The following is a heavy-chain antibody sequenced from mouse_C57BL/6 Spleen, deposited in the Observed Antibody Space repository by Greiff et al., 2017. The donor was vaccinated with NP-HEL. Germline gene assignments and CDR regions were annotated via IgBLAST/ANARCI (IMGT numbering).Heavy chain of an antibody. V-gene: IGHV1-19*01. CDR2: INPYNGGT. Sequence: VQLQQSGPVLVKPGASVKMSCKASGYTFTDYYMNWVKQSHGKSLEWIGVINPYNGGTSYNQKFKGKATLTVDKSSSTAYMELNSLTSEDSAVYYCAKGPSYYSNYGVAMDYWGQGTSVTVSS. D-gene: IGHD2-5*01. CDR3: AKGPSYYSNYGVAMDY. J-gene: IGHJ4*01. CDR1: GYTFTDYY.